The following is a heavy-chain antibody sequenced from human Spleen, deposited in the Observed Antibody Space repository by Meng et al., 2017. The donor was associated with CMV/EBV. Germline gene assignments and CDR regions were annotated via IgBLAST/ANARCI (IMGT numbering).Heavy chain of an antibody. Sequence: GESLKISCAAFGFTVSSNYMSWVRQGPGKGLEWVSIIYGGGNTYYADSVKGRFTISRDNSKNTLHLQMNSLRAEDTAVYYCAKGLTSGYYYSYNYYYGMDVWGQGTTVTVSS. CDR3: AKGLTSGYYYSYNYYYGMDV. D-gene: IGHD3-22*01. J-gene: IGHJ6*02. V-gene: IGHV3-53*01. CDR2: IYGGGNT. CDR1: GFTVSSNY.